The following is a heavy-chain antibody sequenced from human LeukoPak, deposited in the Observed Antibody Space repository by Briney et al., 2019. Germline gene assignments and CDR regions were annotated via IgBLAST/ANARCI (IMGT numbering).Heavy chain of an antibody. CDR2: INTNTGNP. D-gene: IGHD3-10*01. CDR3: ARGNRPQRFYGSGSFDP. Sequence: ASVKVPCKASGYIFSNYAVNWVRQAPGQGLEWMGWINTNTGNPTYAQGFTGRFVLSVDTSVNTAFLEITSLKSEDTAVYYCARGNRPQRFYGSGSFDPWGQGTLVSVSS. V-gene: IGHV7-4-1*02. J-gene: IGHJ5*02. CDR1: GYIFSNYA.